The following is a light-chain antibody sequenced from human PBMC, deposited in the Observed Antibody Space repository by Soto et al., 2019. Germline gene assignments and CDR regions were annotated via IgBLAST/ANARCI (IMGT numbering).Light chain of an antibody. CDR1: SSDVGSYNL. CDR2: EGS. Sequence: QSVLTQPASVSGSPGQSITISCTGTSSDVGSYNLVSGYQQHPGKAPKLIIYEGSKRPSGVSNRFSGSKSGNTASLTISGLQAEDEADYYCCSYAGSSTPEVVFGGGPQLTVL. V-gene: IGLV2-23*01. CDR3: CSYAGSSTPEVV. J-gene: IGLJ2*01.